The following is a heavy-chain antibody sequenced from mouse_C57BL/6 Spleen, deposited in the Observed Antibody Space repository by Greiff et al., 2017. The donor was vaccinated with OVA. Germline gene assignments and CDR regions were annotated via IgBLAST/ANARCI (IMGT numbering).Heavy chain of an antibody. CDR1: GYTFTTYP. V-gene: IGHV1-47*01. CDR2: FHPYNDDT. CDR3: ARRHYGSSHWYFDV. D-gene: IGHD1-1*01. J-gene: IGHJ1*03. Sequence: VKLQESGAELVKPGASVKMSCKASGYTFTTYPIEWMKQNHGKSLEWIGNFHPYNDDTKYNEKFKGKATLTVEKSSSTVYLELSRLTSDDSAVYYCARRHYGSSHWYFDVWGTGTTVTVSS.